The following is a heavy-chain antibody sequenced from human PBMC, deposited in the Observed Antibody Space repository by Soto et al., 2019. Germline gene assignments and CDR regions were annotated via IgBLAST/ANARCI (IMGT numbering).Heavy chain of an antibody. V-gene: IGHV1-69*02. CDR3: GRIPRYSFPTPDPLDH. D-gene: IGHD5-18*01. CDR1: GGTFNTYT. J-gene: IGHJ1*01. CDR2: ILPILGSV. Sequence: HVQLVQSGAEVKKPGSSVTISCKASGGTFNTYTFSWVRQAPGQGLAWMGSILPILGSVNYAQNFQGRLSITADQSATPAYMELSSLTSHDTAVYFCGRIPRYSFPTPDPLDHWGQGTMVTVSS.